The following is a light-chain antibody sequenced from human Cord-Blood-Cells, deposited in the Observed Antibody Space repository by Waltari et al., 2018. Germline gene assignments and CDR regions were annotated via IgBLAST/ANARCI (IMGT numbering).Light chain of an antibody. V-gene: IGLV2-23*01. CDR3: CSYAGSSLVV. CDR2: EGS. Sequence: QSALTQPASVSGSPGQSITISCTGTSSDVGSYNLVSWYQQHPGKAPKLMIYEGSKRPSGVSNRFSGSKSGNTASLTISGLQAEDEADYYCCSYAGSSLVV. J-gene: IGLJ2*01. CDR1: SSDVGSYNL.